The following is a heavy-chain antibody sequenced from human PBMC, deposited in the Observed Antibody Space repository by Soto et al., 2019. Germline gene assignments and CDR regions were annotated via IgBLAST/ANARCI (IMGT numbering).Heavy chain of an antibody. CDR2: INPDNGQT. CDR3: ARGILARLKHFDN. Sequence: QVQLVQSGAEVKKPGASVNVSCRASGYTFNYFAIHWLRQAPGQSLEWLGWINPDNGQTKYSPRVQGRVTITRDTSATTAYMALSSLKSDDTAVFYCARGILARLKHFDNWGQGTLVTVSS. D-gene: IGHD2-21*01. J-gene: IGHJ4*02. CDR1: GYTFNYFA. V-gene: IGHV1-3*01.